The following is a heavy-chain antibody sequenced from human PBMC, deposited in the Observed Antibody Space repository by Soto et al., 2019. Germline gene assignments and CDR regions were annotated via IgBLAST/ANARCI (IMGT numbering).Heavy chain of an antibody. J-gene: IGHJ4*02. Sequence: SETLSLTCTVSGVSISSSSYYWGWIRQPPGKGLEWIGSIYYSGSTYYNPSLKSRVTISVDTSKNQFSLKLSSVTAADTAVYYCARHSLGSGSYPPLPSDYWGPGTLLTVSS. D-gene: IGHD3-10*01. CDR3: ARHSLGSGSYPPLPSDY. CDR2: IYYSGST. CDR1: GVSISSSSYY. V-gene: IGHV4-39*01.